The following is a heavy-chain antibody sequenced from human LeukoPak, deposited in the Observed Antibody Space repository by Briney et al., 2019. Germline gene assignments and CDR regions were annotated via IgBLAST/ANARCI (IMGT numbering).Heavy chain of an antibody. V-gene: IGHV3-49*04. J-gene: IGHJ4*02. CDR2: IRSKAYGGTT. Sequence: GGSLRLSCTASGFTFGDYAMSWVRQAPGKGLEWVGFIRSKAYGGTTEYAASVKGRFTISRDDSKSIAYLQMNSLKTEDTAVYYCTRKGGPTLGYWGQGTLVTVSS. D-gene: IGHD3-16*01. CDR3: TRKGGPTLGY. CDR1: GFTFGDYA.